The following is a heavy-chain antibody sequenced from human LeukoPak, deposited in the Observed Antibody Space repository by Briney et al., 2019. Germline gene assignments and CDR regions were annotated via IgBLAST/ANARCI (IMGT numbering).Heavy chain of an antibody. D-gene: IGHD2-8*02. Sequence: SETLSLTCTVSGDSISSGGWYWSWLRQPPGQGLEWIGYIYHSGSTSYNPSLKSRLTISVDRSRNQFSLKLSSVTAADTAVYYRTRGYWNYYYYMDVWGKGTTVTVSS. J-gene: IGHJ6*03. CDR3: TRGYWNYYYYMDV. CDR1: GDSISSGGWY. CDR2: IYHSGST. V-gene: IGHV4-30-2*01.